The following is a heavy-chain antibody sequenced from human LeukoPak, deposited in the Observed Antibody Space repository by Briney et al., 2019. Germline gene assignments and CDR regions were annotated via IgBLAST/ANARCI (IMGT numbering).Heavy chain of an antibody. D-gene: IGHD6-13*01. CDR1: GGSFSGYY. J-gene: IGHJ1*01. CDR2: INHSGST. V-gene: IGHV4-34*01. CDR3: ARHSSSWPYLPH. Sequence: SETLSLTCAVYGGSFSGYYWSWIRQPPGKGLEWIGEINHSGSTNYNPSLKSRVTTSVDTSKNQFSLKLSSVTAADTAVYYCARHSSSWPYLPHWGQGTLVTVSS.